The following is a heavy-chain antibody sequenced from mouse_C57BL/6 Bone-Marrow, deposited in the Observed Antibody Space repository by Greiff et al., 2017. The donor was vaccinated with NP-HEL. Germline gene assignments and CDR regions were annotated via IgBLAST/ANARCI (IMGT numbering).Heavy chain of an antibody. D-gene: IGHD1-1*02. Sequence: VQLKESGAELARPGASVKLSCKASGYTFTSYGISWVKQRTGQGLEWIGEIYPRSGNTYYNEKFKGKATLTADKSSSTAYMELRSLTSEDSAVYFCARGWSKGAMDYWGQGTSVTVSS. CDR2: IYPRSGNT. J-gene: IGHJ4*01. CDR3: ARGWSKGAMDY. CDR1: GYTFTSYG. V-gene: IGHV1-81*01.